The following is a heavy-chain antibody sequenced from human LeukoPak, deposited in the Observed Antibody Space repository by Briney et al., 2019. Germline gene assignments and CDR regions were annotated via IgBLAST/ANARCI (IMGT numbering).Heavy chain of an antibody. CDR3: ARVTLYSGWPLDY. V-gene: IGHV4-39*01. D-gene: IGHD6-19*01. J-gene: IGHJ4*02. CDR2: SYYSGST. Sequence: SETLSLTCTVSGGSISSSSYYWGWIRQPPGKGLEWIVSSYYSGSTYYNPSLKSRVTISVDTSKNQYSLKLSSVTAADTAVYYCARVTLYSGWPLDYGGQGTLVTVSS. CDR1: GGSISSSSYY.